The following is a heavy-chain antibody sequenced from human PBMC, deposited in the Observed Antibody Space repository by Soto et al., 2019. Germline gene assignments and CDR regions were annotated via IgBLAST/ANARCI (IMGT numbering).Heavy chain of an antibody. CDR3: ASSSSWQYYYYYGMDV. V-gene: IGHV5-51*01. Sequence: GESLKISCKGSGYSFTSYWIGWVRQMPGKGLEWMGIIYPGDSDTRYSPSFQGQVTISADKSISTAYLQWSSLKASDTAMYYCASSSSWQYYYYYGMDVWGQGTTVTVSS. CDR2: IYPGDSDT. CDR1: GYSFTSYW. J-gene: IGHJ6*02. D-gene: IGHD6-13*01.